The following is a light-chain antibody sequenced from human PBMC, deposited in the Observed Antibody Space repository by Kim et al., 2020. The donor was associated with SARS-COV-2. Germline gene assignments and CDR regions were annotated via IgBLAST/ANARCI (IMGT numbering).Light chain of an antibody. CDR3: QQTYNTPWT. J-gene: IGKJ1*01. CDR2: AAS. V-gene: IGKV1-39*01. Sequence: AAVGGRVTIACRASQYISTYLNWYQHKPGRAPKLLIYAASTLQSGVPSRFSGSGSGTDFTLTISSLQPEDFTTYYCQQTYNTPWTFGQGTKVEIK. CDR1: QYISTY.